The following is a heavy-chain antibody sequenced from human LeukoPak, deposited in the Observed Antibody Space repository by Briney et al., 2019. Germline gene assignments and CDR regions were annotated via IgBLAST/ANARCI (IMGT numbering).Heavy chain of an antibody. CDR3: ARVQVVVPGVFDYFDY. V-gene: IGHV3-30*02. Sequence: GGSLRLSCAASGFTFSSYGMHWVRQAPGKGLEWVAFIRYDGSNKYYADSVKGRFTISRDNSKNTLYLQMNSLRAEDTAVYYCARVQVVVPGVFDYFDYWGQGTLVTVSS. J-gene: IGHJ4*02. CDR2: IRYDGSNK. D-gene: IGHD2-2*01. CDR1: GFTFSSYG.